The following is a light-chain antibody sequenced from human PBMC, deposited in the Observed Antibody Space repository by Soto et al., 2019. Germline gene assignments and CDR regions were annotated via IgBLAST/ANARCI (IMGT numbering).Light chain of an antibody. CDR2: DVS. V-gene: IGKV3-11*01. CDR1: QSVNIY. Sequence: EIVLTQAPATLSLSPGERATLSCRASQSVNIYLAWYQQRPGQAPRLLIYDVSNRATGIPARFSGSGSGTDFTLIISSLEPEDFAVYYFQQRSSWPVTFGGGTKVEIK. CDR3: QQRSSWPVT. J-gene: IGKJ4*01.